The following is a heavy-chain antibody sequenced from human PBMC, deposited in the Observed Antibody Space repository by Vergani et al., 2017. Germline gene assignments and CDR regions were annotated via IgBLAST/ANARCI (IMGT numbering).Heavy chain of an antibody. V-gene: IGHV4-59*01. J-gene: IGHJ4*02. Sequence: QVQLQESGPGLVKPSETLSLTCTVSGGSISSYYWSWIRQPPGKGLEWIGYIYYSGSTNYNPSLKSRVTISVDTSKNKFSLKLSSVTAADTAVYYCVREQQLAYYFDYWGQGTLVTVSS. CDR3: VREQQLAYYFDY. D-gene: IGHD6-13*01. CDR2: IYYSGST. CDR1: GGSISSYY.